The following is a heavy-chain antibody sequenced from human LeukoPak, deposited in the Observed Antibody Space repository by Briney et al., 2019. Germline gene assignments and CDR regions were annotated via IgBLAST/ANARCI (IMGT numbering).Heavy chain of an antibody. V-gene: IGHV3-23*01. Sequence: PAGTLRFSGAPSGLTFSSYAMSWVRQAQGKGLKWFAVINGERSGTYYADSVRGRFTISRDNSKNTVYLQMNSLRAEDTAIYYCAKAVGSSGYFSRDAFDIWGQGTRDTVSS. CDR2: INGERSGT. J-gene: IGHJ3*02. CDR1: GLTFSSYA. CDR3: AKAVGSSGYFSRDAFDI. D-gene: IGHD3-22*01.